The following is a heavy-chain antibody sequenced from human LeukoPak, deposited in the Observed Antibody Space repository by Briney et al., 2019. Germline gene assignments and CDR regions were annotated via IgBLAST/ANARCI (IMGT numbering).Heavy chain of an antibody. V-gene: IGHV3-30*03. J-gene: IGHJ3*02. CDR3: ARIRIFAFDI. Sequence: GGSLRLSCATSGFTFSNYGMRWVRQAPGKGLEWVAVISYDGSNKYYADSVKGRFTISRDNSKNTLYLQMNSLRPEDAAVYYCARIRIFAFDIWGQGTMVTVSS. D-gene: IGHD3-9*01. CDR2: ISYDGSNK. CDR1: GFTFSNYG.